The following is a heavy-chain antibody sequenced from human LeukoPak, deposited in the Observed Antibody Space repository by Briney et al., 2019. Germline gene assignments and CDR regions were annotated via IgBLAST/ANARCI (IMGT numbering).Heavy chain of an antibody. D-gene: IGHD2-15*01. V-gene: IGHV1-69*05. CDR2: IIPIFGTA. CDR1: GGTFSSYA. J-gene: IGHJ4*02. Sequence: AASVKVSCKASGGTFSSYAISWVRQAPGQWLEWMGRIIPIFGTANYAQKFQGRVTITTDESTSTAYMELSSLRSEDTAVYYCARDCSGGSCYFSLDYWGQGTLVTVSS. CDR3: ARDCSGGSCYFSLDY.